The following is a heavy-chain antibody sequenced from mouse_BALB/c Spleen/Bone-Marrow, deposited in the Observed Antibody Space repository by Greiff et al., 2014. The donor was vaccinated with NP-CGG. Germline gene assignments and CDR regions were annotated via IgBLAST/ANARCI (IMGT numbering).Heavy chain of an antibody. CDR2: IYPYNGGT. V-gene: IGHV1S29*02. J-gene: IGHJ2*01. D-gene: IGHD4-1*01. Sequence: VQLKESGPELVKPGASVKISCKASGYTFNDYNMHWVKQSHGKSLEWIGYIYPYNGGTDYNQKFKSKATLTADNSSSTAYMDLRSLSSDDSAVYYCASLGIDYWGQGTTLTVSS. CDR3: ASLGIDY. CDR1: GYTFNDYN.